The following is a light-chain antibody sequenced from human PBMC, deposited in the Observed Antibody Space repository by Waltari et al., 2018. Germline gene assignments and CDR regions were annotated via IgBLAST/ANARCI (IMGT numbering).Light chain of an antibody. CDR3: QQYNNWPPLYT. CDR2: DTS. Sequence: EIVMTQSPATLSMSPGERATLSCRASQSSSTNLAWYQQRPGQAPRLLIYDTSTRATGIPVKFRGSGSGTEFTLTISDLQPEDFAVYYCQQYNNWPPLYTFGQGTKLDIK. CDR1: QSSSTN. J-gene: IGKJ2*01. V-gene: IGKV3-15*01.